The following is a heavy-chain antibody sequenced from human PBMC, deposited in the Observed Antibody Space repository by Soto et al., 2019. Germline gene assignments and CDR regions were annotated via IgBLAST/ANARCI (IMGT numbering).Heavy chain of an antibody. D-gene: IGHD6-19*01. V-gene: IGHV3-33*01. J-gene: IGHJ5*02. CDR2: IWYDGSNK. CDR3: ARDDDSSGWSGDP. CDR1: GFTFSSYG. Sequence: GGSLRLSCAASGFTFSSYGMHWVRQAPGKGLEWVAVIWYDGSNKYYADSVKGRFTISRDNSKNTLYLQMNSLRAEDTAVYYCARDDDSSGWSGDPWGQGTLVTVSS.